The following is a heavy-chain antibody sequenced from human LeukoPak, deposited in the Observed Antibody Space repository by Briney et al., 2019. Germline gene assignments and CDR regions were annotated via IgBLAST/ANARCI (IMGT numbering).Heavy chain of an antibody. D-gene: IGHD3-10*01. Sequence: PGGSLRLSCGASGFTFSNNWMTWVRQAPGKGLEWVANIRRDGSQKYYVESVKGRFTISRDNSKNLVYLQMDSLRAEDTAVYYCAKLLMRGRVTYYSSSGPDFWGQGTRVTVSS. J-gene: IGHJ4*02. CDR1: GFTFSNNW. CDR2: IRRDGSQK. V-gene: IGHV3-7*01. CDR3: AKLLMRGRVTYYSSSGPDF.